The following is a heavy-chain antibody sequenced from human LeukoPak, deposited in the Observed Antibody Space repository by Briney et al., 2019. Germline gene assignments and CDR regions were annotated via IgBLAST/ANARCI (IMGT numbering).Heavy chain of an antibody. CDR3: AREDRAYCGGDCYVDY. D-gene: IGHD2-21*02. Sequence: SVKVSCKASGGTLSSYAISWVRQAPGQGLEWMGRIIPILGIANYAQKLQGRVTMTTDTSTSTAYMELRSLRSDDTAVYYCAREDRAYCGGDCYVDYWGQGTLVTVSS. CDR1: GGTLSSYA. CDR2: IIPILGIA. V-gene: IGHV1-69*04. J-gene: IGHJ4*02.